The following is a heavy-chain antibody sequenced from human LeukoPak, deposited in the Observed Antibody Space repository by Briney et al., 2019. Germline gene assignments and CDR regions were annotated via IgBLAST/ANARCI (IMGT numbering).Heavy chain of an antibody. Sequence: SETLSLTCTVSGGSISTYFWSWIRQPPGEGLEWIGHIYYSGSTTYNPSLKSRVTISVDASKNQFSLKLSSVTAADTAVYYCARHKTGGTYPLDYWGQGTLVTVSS. J-gene: IGHJ4*02. CDR1: GGSISTYF. V-gene: IGHV4-59*08. CDR2: IYYSGST. CDR3: ARHKTGGTYPLDY. D-gene: IGHD1-26*01.